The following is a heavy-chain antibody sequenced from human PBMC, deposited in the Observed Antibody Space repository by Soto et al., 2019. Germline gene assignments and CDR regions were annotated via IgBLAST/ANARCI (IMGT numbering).Heavy chain of an antibody. D-gene: IGHD6-19*01. J-gene: IGHJ4*02. CDR3: ARSVAVAALDS. Sequence: GGSLRLSCAASGFTFSSYSFHWVRQSPGKGLEWVAVISYDGNKKYYEDSVKGRFSISRDTSKNTLYLQMSSLRAEDTAVYYCARSVAVAALDSWGQGTLVTVSS. CDR1: GFTFSSYS. CDR2: ISYDGNKK. V-gene: IGHV3-30*04.